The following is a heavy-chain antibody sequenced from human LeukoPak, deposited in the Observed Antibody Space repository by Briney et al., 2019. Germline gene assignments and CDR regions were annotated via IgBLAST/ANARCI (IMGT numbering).Heavy chain of an antibody. Sequence: SETLSLTCAVYGGSFSGYYWSWIRHPPGKGLEWIGEINHSGSTNYNPSLKSRVTISVDTSKNQFSLKLSSVTAADTAVYYCARGRFDYYMDVWGKGTTVTVSS. V-gene: IGHV4-34*01. CDR1: GGSFSGYY. J-gene: IGHJ6*03. D-gene: IGHD3-10*01. CDR2: INHSGST. CDR3: ARGRFDYYMDV.